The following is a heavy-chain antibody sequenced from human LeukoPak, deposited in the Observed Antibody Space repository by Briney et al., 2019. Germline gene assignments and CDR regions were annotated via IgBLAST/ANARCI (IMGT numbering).Heavy chain of an antibody. CDR3: ARGHYYYYYGMDV. J-gene: IGHJ6*02. CDR2: INHSGST. V-gene: IGHV4-34*01. CDR1: GGSFSGYY. Sequence: SETLSLTCAVCGGSFSGYYWSWIRQPPGKGLEWIGEINHSGSTNYNPSLKSRVTISVDTSKNQFSLKLSSVTAAGTAVYYCARGHYYYYYGMDVWGQGTTVTVSS.